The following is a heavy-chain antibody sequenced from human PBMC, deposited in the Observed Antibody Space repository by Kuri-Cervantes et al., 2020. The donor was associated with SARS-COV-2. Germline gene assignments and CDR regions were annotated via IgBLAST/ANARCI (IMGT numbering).Heavy chain of an antibody. CDR1: GFTFSSYG. V-gene: IGHV3-33*01. CDR3: ARDLGYRDKGF. D-gene: IGHD5-24*01. Sequence: GGSLRLSCAASGFTFSSYGMHWVRQAPGKGLEWVAVIWYDGSNKYYADSVKGRFTISRDNSKNTLYLQMNSLRAEDTAVYYCARDLGYRDKGFWGQGTLVTVSS. CDR2: IWYDGSNK. J-gene: IGHJ4*02.